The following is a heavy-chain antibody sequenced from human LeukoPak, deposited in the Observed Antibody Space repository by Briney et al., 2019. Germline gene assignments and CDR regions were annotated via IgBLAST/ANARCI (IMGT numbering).Heavy chain of an antibody. J-gene: IGHJ5*02. CDR2: IYTSGST. CDR1: GGSISSGSYY. D-gene: IGHD1-26*01. CDR3: ARDITWQLLLGGWFDP. V-gene: IGHV4-61*02. Sequence: PSQTLSLTCTVSGGSISSGSYYWSWIRQPAGKGLEWIGRIYTSGSTNYNPSLKSRVTMSVDTSKNQFSLKLSSVTAADTAVYYCARDITWQLLLGGWFDPWSQGTLVTVSS.